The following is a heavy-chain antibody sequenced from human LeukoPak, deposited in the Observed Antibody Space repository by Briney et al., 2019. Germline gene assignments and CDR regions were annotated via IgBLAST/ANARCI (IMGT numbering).Heavy chain of an antibody. J-gene: IGHJ5*02. CDR2: MFHSGST. CDR1: GGSISNSSYY. D-gene: IGHD1-1*01. V-gene: IGHV4-39*01. Sequence: SETLSLTCTVSGGSISNSSYYWGWIRQPPGKGLEWIATMFHSGSTYYNPSLESRVTISMDTSKNQFSPRLISVTAADAALYYCARFGTRDNCCHPGVDTWGQGTPVTVSS. CDR3: ARFGTRDNCCHPGVDT.